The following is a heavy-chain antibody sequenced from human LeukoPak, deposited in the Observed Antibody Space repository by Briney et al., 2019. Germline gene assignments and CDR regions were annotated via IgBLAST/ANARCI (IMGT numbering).Heavy chain of an antibody. CDR2: ISYDGSNK. D-gene: IGHD3-22*01. CDR3: ARDFHRRLYDSSGYYPY. J-gene: IGHJ4*02. V-gene: IGHV3-30*04. CDR1: GFTFSNFS. Sequence: GRSLRLSCAASGFTFSNFSMHWVRQAPGKGLEWLAVISYDGSNKYYADSVKGRFTISRDTSKNTLYLRMNSLRAEDTAVYYCARDFHRRLYDSSGYYPYWGQGTLVTVSS.